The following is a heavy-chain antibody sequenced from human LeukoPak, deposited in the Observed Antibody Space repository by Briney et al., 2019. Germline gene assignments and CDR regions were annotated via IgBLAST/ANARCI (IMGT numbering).Heavy chain of an antibody. Sequence: PGGSLRLSCAASGFTFSSYAMNWVRQAPGKGLEWVSFISGSGDTTYYADSVKGRFTISRDKSTNTLYLQMNSLRAEDTAVYYCAKSRGESRGASNYWGQVTLVTVSS. CDR2: ISGSGDTT. V-gene: IGHV3-23*01. J-gene: IGHJ4*02. CDR3: AKSRGESRGASNY. CDR1: GFTFSSYA. D-gene: IGHD1-26*01.